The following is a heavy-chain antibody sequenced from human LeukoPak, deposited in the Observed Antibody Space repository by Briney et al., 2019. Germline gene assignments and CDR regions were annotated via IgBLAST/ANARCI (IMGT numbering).Heavy chain of an antibody. V-gene: IGHV3-15*04. J-gene: IGHJ4*02. CDR2: ESKTDGGTT. CDR3: TTLAHIVVITPLDS. D-gene: IGHD3-22*01. Sequence: ESKTDGGTTDYAAPVKGRFTISRDDSKNTLYLQMNSLKTEDTAVYYCTTLAHIVVITPLDSWGQGTLVTVSS.